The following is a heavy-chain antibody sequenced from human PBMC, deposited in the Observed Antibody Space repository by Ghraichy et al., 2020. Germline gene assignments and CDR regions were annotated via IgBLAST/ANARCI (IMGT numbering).Heavy chain of an antibody. D-gene: IGHD3-22*01. V-gene: IGHV3-30*02. CDR3: AKGAYYYDSSGYPTASDY. J-gene: IGHJ4*02. Sequence: GGSLRLSCAASGFTFSSYGMHWVRQAPGKGLEWVAFIRYDGSNKYYADSVKGRFTISRDNSKNTLYLQMNSLRAEDTAVYYCAKGAYYYDSSGYPTASDYWGQGTLVTVSS. CDR1: GFTFSSYG. CDR2: IRYDGSNK.